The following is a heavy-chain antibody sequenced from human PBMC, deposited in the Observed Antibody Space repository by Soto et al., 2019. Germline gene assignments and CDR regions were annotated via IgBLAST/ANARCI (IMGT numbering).Heavy chain of an antibody. CDR3: ATGAYCXGGSCSDYYYYYYGMDL. J-gene: IGHJ6*02. V-gene: IGHV1-58*01. CDR1: GFTFRSSA. D-gene: IGHD2-15*01. Sequence: ASVKVSCKTSGFTFRSSAVQWVRQARGQSLEWIGWLVVGTGNTNYAQKFQQRVTISSDRSTNTVSMELSSLTSEDTAVYYCATGAYCXGGSCSDYYYYYYGMDLWGQGTTVTVSS. CDR2: LVVGTGNT.